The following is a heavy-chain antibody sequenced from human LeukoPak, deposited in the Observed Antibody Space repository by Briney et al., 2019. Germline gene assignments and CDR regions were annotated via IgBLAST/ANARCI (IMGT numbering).Heavy chain of an antibody. CDR1: GGSISSSKW. CDR3: AGSGSYDYFDY. CDR2: IYHGGNT. J-gene: IGHJ4*02. Sequence: SGTLSLTCAVSGGSISSSKWWNWVRQPPGKGLEWIGEIYHGGNTNYNPSLKSRVTISVDTSKNQFSLKLSSVTAADTAVYYCAGSGSYDYFDYWGQGTLVTVSS. V-gene: IGHV4-4*02. D-gene: IGHD1-26*01.